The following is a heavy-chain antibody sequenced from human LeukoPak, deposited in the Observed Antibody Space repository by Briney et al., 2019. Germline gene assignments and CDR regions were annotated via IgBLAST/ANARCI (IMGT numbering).Heavy chain of an antibody. CDR2: IRYDGSNK. V-gene: IGHV3-30*02. CDR3: AKVSMVRGNLYYYYMDV. Sequence: PGGSLRLSCAASGFTFSSYGMHWVRQAPGKGLEWVAFIRYDGSNKYYADSVKGRFTISRDNSKNTLYLQMNSLRAEDTAVYYCAKVSMVRGNLYYYYMDVWGKGTTVTISS. D-gene: IGHD3-10*01. J-gene: IGHJ6*03. CDR1: GFTFSSYG.